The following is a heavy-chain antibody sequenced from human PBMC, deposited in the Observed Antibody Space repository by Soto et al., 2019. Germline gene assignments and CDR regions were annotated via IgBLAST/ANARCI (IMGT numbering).Heavy chain of an antibody. CDR1: GFTVSSNY. J-gene: IGHJ6*02. CDR2: IYSGGNT. D-gene: IGHD3-16*01. Sequence: EVQLVESGGALVQPGGSLRLSCAASGFTVSSNYMNWVRQAPGKGLEWVSVIYSGGNTYYADSVRGRFTISRDDSKNTLYIQMSSLRAEDTAVYYCARDRGGHYGMDVWGQGTTVTVSS. V-gene: IGHV3-66*01. CDR3: ARDRGGHYGMDV.